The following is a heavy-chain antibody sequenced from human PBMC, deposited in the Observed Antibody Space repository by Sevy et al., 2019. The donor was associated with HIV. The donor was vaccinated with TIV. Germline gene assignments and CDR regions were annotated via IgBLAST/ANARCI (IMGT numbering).Heavy chain of an antibody. Sequence: GGSLRLSCAASGFIFNSYVMSWVRQAPGKGLEWVSGISASGGSTFYADSVKGRFTIYRDNFKNALYLEMNSLRVEDTAVYYCAGAGMGAKGFDYWGQGTLVTVSS. D-gene: IGHD1-26*01. V-gene: IGHV3-23*01. CDR3: AGAGMGAKGFDY. CDR1: GFIFNSYV. J-gene: IGHJ4*02. CDR2: ISASGGST.